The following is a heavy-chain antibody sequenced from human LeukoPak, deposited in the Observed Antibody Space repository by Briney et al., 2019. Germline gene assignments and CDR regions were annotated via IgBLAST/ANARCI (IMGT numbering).Heavy chain of an antibody. CDR2: ITPIFGTA. CDR1: GYTFLNIG. D-gene: IGHD3-22*01. V-gene: IGHV1-69*06. Sequence: SVKVSCKVSGYTFLNIGLSWLRQAPGQGLEWMGWITPIFGTANYAQKFQGRVMITADKSTSTAYMELSSLRSADTAVYYCGNYDSSGYYFDYWGQGTLVTVSS. CDR3: GNYDSSGYYFDY. J-gene: IGHJ4*02.